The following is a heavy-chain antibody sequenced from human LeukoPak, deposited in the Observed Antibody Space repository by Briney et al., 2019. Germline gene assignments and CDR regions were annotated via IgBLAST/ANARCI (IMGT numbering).Heavy chain of an antibody. CDR1: GYTFTSYG. CDR2: ISAYNGNT. V-gene: IGHV1-18*01. CDR3: ARVAKLHDFWSGSPGAYLDY. Sequence: ASVKVSCKASGYTFTSYGISWVRQAPGQGLEWMGWISAYNGNTNYAQKLQGRVTMTTDTSTSTAYMELRSLRSDDTAVYYCARVAKLHDFWSGSPGAYLDYWGQGTLVTVSS. J-gene: IGHJ4*02. D-gene: IGHD3-3*01.